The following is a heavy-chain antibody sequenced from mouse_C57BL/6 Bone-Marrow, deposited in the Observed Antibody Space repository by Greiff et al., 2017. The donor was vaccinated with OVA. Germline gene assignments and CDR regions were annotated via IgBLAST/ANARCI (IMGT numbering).Heavy chain of an antibody. D-gene: IGHD1-1*01. J-gene: IGHJ2*01. Sequence: QVQLQQPGAELVKPGASVKLSCKASGYTLTSYWMQWVKQRPGQVLEWIGAIDPSDSYTNYNQKFKGKATLTVDTSSSTAYMQLSSLTSEDSAVYYCASITTVVAGDYWGQGTTLTVSS. CDR3: ASITTVVAGDY. CDR1: GYTLTSYW. V-gene: IGHV1-50*01. CDR2: IDPSDSYT.